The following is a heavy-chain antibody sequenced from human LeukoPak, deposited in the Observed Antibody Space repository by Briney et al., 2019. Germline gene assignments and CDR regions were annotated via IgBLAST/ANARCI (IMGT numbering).Heavy chain of an antibody. J-gene: IGHJ3*02. CDR3: ARSYRTNGVCYYDAFDI. V-gene: IGHV1-2*02. CDR2: INPNSGGT. CDR1: GYTFTGYY. D-gene: IGHD2-8*01. Sequence: GASVKVSCKASGYTFTGYYMHWVRQAPGQGLEWMGWINPNSGGTNYAQKFQGRVTMTRDTSISTAYMELSRLRSDDTAVYYCARSYRTNGVCYYDAFDIWGQGTMVTVSS.